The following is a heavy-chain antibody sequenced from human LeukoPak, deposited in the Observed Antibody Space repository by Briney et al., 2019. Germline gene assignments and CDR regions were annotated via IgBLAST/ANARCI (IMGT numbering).Heavy chain of an antibody. Sequence: GGSLRLSCAASGFTSSSYWMSWVRQAPGKGLEWVANIKQDGSEKYYVDSVKGRFTISRDNAKNSLYLQMNSLRAEDTAVYYCARPGYCSGDTCYVAFDIWGQGTVVTVSS. CDR2: IKQDGSEK. CDR3: ARPGYCSGDTCYVAFDI. J-gene: IGHJ3*02. V-gene: IGHV3-7*01. CDR1: GFTSSSYW. D-gene: IGHD2-15*01.